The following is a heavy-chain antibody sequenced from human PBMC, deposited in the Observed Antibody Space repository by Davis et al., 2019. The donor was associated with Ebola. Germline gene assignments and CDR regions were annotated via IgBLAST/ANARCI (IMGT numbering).Heavy chain of an antibody. Sequence: SLKISCAASGFTFDDYAMHWVRQAPGKGLEWVSGISWNSGSIGYADSVKGRFTISRDNARNSLYLQMNSLRAEDTAFYYCAKDPLLAYDSDDSPRPQLGYFFDSWGLGTQVTVSS. CDR1: GFTFDDYA. J-gene: IGHJ4*02. CDR3: AKDPLLAYDSDDSPRPQLGYFFDS. CDR2: ISWNSGSI. D-gene: IGHD3-22*01. V-gene: IGHV3-9*01.